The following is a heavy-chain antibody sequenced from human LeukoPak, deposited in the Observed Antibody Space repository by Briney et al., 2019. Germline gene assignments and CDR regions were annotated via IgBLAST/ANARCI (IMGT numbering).Heavy chain of an antibody. V-gene: IGHV4-59*08. J-gene: IGHJ4*02. CDR2: IYHSATT. Sequence: SETLSLTCTVASGSISRSYWSWIRKPPGKGLEWIGYIYHSATTNYSPSLKSRVTISLETSKNQFSLKLSSVTAADTAVYYCARMAAAGPFDYWGQGTLVTVSS. D-gene: IGHD6-13*01. CDR3: ARMAAAGPFDY. CDR1: SGSISRSY.